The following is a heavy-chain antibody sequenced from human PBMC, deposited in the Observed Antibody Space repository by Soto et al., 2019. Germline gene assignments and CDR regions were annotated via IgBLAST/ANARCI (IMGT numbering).Heavy chain of an antibody. CDR1: GDSVSNDNYY. D-gene: IGHD3-16*01. CDR2: IYYSGTN. Sequence: QVQLQESGPGLVKPSETLSLTCAVSGDSVSNDNYYWSWIRQPPGEGLEWIGYIYYSGTNNYNSYLKSRLSLSVDMSKNQFSLKLASVTAADTAVYFCARSQRGRTAFTFDYWGQGALVTVSS. V-gene: IGHV4-61*01. J-gene: IGHJ4*02. CDR3: ARSQRGRTAFTFDY.